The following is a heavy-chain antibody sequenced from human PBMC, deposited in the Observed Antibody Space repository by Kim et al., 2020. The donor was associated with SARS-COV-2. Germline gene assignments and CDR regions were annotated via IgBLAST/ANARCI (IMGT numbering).Heavy chain of an antibody. D-gene: IGHD3-10*01. CDR1: GASISRGDYY. Sequence: SETLSLTCTVSGASISRGDYYWSWIRQHPGKGLEWIGRISNGGTTDYNPFLERRVIISLDMSKNQVSLKLSCETAADTAVYYCARVAGDSGPYPYYFDSWGKGSLVTVSS. V-gene: IGHV4-30-4*01. J-gene: IGHJ4*02. CDR3: ARVAGDSGPYPYYFDS. CDR2: ISNGGTT.